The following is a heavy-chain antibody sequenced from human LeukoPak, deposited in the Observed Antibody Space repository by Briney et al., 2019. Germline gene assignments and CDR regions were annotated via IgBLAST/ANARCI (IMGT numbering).Heavy chain of an antibody. V-gene: IGHV4-59*01. CDR3: ARGHWGCDY. CDR2: IYYSGST. Sequence: SETLSLTCTVSGGSMIGYYWSRIRQPPGKGLEWIGYIYYSGSTNYNPSLKSRVTISVDTSKNQFSLKLTSVTAADTAIYYCARGHWGCDYWGQGTLVTVSS. D-gene: IGHD7-27*01. CDR1: GGSMIGYY. J-gene: IGHJ4*02.